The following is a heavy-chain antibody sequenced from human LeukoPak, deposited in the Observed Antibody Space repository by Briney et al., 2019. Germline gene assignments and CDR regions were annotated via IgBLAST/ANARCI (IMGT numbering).Heavy chain of an antibody. CDR2: IKHDGSET. Sequence: GGSLRLSCAPSGFTFSSHWMSWVRQAPGKGLEWVGNIKHDGSETNFVDSVKGRFTISRDNARNLLYLQMNSLRAEDTAGYQCAVDCYGWGSHCYWGQGTLVTVSS. J-gene: IGHJ4*02. CDR1: GFTFSSHW. D-gene: IGHD3-10*01. V-gene: IGHV3-7*01. CDR3: AVDCYGWGSHCY.